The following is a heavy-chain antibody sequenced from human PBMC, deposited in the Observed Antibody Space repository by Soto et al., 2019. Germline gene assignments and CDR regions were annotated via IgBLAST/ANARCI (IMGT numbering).Heavy chain of an antibody. V-gene: IGHV1-69*01. D-gene: IGHD2-2*02. CDR3: ARVPRQMLYGPTRNGMDV. CDR2: IIPAFGTT. CDR1: GGTFGIYA. Sequence: QVQLVQSGAAVSKPGSSVKVSCKASGGTFGIYAIGWVRQAPGQGLEWMGGIIPAFGTTKNAQKFKDRVDMTADESTNTVYRELRGLRFDDTAVYYCARVPRQMLYGPTRNGMDVWGQWTTLIVSS. J-gene: IGHJ6*02.